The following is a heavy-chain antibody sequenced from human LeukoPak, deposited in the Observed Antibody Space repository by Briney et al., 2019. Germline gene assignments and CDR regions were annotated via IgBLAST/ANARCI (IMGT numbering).Heavy chain of an antibody. CDR2: IIPIFGTA. J-gene: IGHJ5*02. D-gene: IGHD1-20*01. Sequence: SVKVSCKASGGTFSSYAISWVRQAPGQGLEWMGGIIPIFGTANYAQKFQGRVTITADKSTSTAYMELSSLRSEDTAVYYCARAANWNLNWFDPWGQGTLVTVSS. CDR3: ARAANWNLNWFDP. V-gene: IGHV1-69*06. CDR1: GGTFSSYA.